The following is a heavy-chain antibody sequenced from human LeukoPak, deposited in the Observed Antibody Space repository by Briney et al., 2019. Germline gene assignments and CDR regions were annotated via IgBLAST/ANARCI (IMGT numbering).Heavy chain of an antibody. CDR1: GFTFSSYE. CDR2: ISSSGSTI. V-gene: IGHV3-48*03. D-gene: IGHD3-10*01. J-gene: IGHJ5*02. Sequence: PGGSLRLSCAASGFTFSSYEMNWVRQAPGKGLEWVSYISSSGSTIYYADSVKGRFTISRDNAKNSLYLQMNSLRAEDTAVYYCARDRGVREHNWFDPWGQGTLVTVSS. CDR3: ARDRGVREHNWFDP.